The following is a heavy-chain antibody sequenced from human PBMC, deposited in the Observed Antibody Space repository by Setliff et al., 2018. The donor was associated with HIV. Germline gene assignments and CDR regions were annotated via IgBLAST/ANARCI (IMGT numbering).Heavy chain of an antibody. CDR3: AREGYDYVWGSYRSYYMDV. J-gene: IGHJ6*03. CDR2: INPSGGST. CDR1: GYTFTSYY. V-gene: IGHV1-46*01. D-gene: IGHD3-16*02. Sequence: GASVKVSCKASGYTFTSYYMQWVRQAPGQGLEWMGIINPSGGSTNYAQKFQGRVTMTRDTSTSTVYMELSSLRSEDTAVYYCAREGYDYVWGSYRSYYMDVWGKGTMVTVSS.